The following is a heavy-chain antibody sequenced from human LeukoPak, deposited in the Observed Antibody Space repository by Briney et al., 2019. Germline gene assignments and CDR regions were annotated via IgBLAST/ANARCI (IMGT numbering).Heavy chain of an antibody. J-gene: IGHJ6*03. CDR2: IYSGGTT. Sequence: GGSLRLSCEASGFTVNSHYISCVRQAPGKGLELVSVIYSGGTTYYADSVKGRFTISRDKSKNTLCLQMNSLRAEDSAVYSCTRGRIGAAAGRTYYYYYYMDVWGKGTTVTVSS. CDR3: TRGRIGAAAGRTYYYYYYMDV. D-gene: IGHD6-13*01. CDR1: GFTVNSHY. V-gene: IGHV3-66*02.